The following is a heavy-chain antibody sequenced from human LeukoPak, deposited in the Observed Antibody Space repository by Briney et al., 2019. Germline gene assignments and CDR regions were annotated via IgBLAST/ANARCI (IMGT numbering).Heavy chain of an antibody. V-gene: IGHV3-33*01. CDR2: IWYDGSNK. Sequence: GGSLRLSCAASGFTFSSYGMHWVRRAPGKGLEWVAVIWYDGSNKYYADSVKGRFTISRDNSKNTLYPQMNSLRAEDTAVYYCARSPIVGAYFDIWGQGTMVNVSS. D-gene: IGHD1-26*01. CDR3: ARSPIVGAYFDI. J-gene: IGHJ3*02. CDR1: GFTFSSYG.